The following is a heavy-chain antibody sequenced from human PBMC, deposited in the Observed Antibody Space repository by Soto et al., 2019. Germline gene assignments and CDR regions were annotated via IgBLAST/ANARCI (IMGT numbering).Heavy chain of an antibody. CDR1: GFSVSRNY. D-gene: IGHD3-10*01. CDR2: VYSGGAT. Sequence: QLVETGGGLIQPGTSLTLSCAASGFSVSRNYMTWVRQAPGKGLEWLSFVYSGGATFYADSVKGRFILSRDDSQNTMYLQMNNLRAEDTGVYYCARVPGRLWGRGTLVTVAS. CDR3: ARVPGRL. V-gene: IGHV3-53*02. J-gene: IGHJ2*01.